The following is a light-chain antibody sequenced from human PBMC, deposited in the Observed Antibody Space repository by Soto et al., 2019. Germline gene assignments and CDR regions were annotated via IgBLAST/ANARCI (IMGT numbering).Light chain of an antibody. CDR1: TSDVGSYNR. Sequence: QSVLTQPPSVSGSPGQSVTISCTGTTSDVGSYNRVSWYQQPPGTAPKLMIYEVSNRPSGVPDRFSGSKSGNTASLTISGLQAEDEADYYCSLYTNNSLIFGGGTKLTVL. CDR2: EVS. CDR3: SLYTNNSLI. J-gene: IGLJ2*01. V-gene: IGLV2-18*01.